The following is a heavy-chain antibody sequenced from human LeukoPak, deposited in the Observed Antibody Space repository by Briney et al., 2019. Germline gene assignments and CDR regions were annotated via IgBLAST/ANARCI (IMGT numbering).Heavy chain of an antibody. Sequence: GESLQISCKGSGYSFTSYWIGWVRQMPGKGLEWMGIIYPGDSDTRYSPSFQGQVTISADKSISTAYLQWSSLKASDTAMYYCARSGFSRFPKNWFDPWGQGTLVTVSS. D-gene: IGHD3-3*01. J-gene: IGHJ5*02. CDR2: IYPGDSDT. CDR3: ARSGFSRFPKNWFDP. CDR1: GYSFTSYW. V-gene: IGHV5-51*01.